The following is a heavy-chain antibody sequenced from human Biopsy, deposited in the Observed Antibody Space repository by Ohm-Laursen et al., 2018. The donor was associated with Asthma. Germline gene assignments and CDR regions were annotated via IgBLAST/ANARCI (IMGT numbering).Heavy chain of an antibody. CDR1: GFAVSRDH. D-gene: IGHD3-22*01. CDR2: IYSGGTS. CDR3: ARGDSSNWSHYYFDY. J-gene: IGHJ4*02. Sequence: SLRLSCAASGFAVSRDHMFWVRQAPGKGLEWVSVIYSGGTSHTADSVRGRFTISRDNSKNTLYLQMHSLRAEDTAVYYCARGDSSNWSHYYFDYWGQGTLVTVSS. V-gene: IGHV3-53*01.